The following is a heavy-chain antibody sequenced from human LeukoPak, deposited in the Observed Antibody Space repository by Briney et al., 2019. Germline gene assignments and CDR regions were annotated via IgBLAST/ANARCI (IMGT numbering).Heavy chain of an antibody. V-gene: IGHV1-69*04. CDR3: ARDLARAGYYETAYYYYGMDV. J-gene: IGHJ6*02. Sequence: SVKVSCKASGGTFSSYTISWVRQAPGQGLEWMGRIIPILGIANYAQKFQGRVTITADKSTSTAYMELSSLRSEDTAVYYCARDLARAGYYETAYYYYGMDVRGQGTTVTVSS. CDR1: GGTFSSYT. D-gene: IGHD3-22*01. CDR2: IIPILGIA.